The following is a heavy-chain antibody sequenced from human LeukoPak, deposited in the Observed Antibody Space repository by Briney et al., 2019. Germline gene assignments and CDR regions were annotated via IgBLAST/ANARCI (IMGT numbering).Heavy chain of an antibody. CDR2: ISAYNGNT. CDR1: GYTFTGYY. J-gene: IGHJ1*01. V-gene: IGHV1-18*04. Sequence: GASVKVSCKASGYTFTGYYMHWVRQAPGQGLEWMGWISAYNGNTNYAQKLQGRVTMTTDTSTSTAYMELRSLRSDDTAVYYCARDYDSSGFHFQHWGQGTLVTVSS. D-gene: IGHD3-22*01. CDR3: ARDYDSSGFHFQH.